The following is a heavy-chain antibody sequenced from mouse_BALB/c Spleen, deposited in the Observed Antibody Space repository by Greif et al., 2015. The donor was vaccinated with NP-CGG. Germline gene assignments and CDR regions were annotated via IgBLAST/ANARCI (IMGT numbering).Heavy chain of an antibody. D-gene: IGHD1-1*01. J-gene: IGHJ4*01. CDR1: GFTFSSFG. V-gene: IGHV5-17*02. CDR2: ISSGSSTI. CDR3: ARWASSTVVAKDAMDY. Sequence: EVQLVESGGGLVQPGGSRKISCAASGFTFSSFGMHWVRQAPEKGLEWVAYISSGSSTIYYADTVKGRFTISRDNPKNTLFLQMTSLRSEDTTMYYYARWASSTVVAKDAMDYRGQGTSVTVSS.